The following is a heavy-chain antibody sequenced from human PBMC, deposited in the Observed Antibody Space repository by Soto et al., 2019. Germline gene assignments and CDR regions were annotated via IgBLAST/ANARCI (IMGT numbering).Heavy chain of an antibody. CDR1: GFTFSDYY. Sequence: GGSLRLSCAASGFTFSDYYLTWIRQAPGKGLEWVSYISSSGNSIYYADSVRGRFTVSRDNAKNSLFLQMDSLRAEDTAVYYCARRAAAGRSFDYWGLGTLVTVSS. V-gene: IGHV3-11*01. D-gene: IGHD6-13*01. CDR3: ARRAAAGRSFDY. CDR2: ISSSGNSI. J-gene: IGHJ4*02.